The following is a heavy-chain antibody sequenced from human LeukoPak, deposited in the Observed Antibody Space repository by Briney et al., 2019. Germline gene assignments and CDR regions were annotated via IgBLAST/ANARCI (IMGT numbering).Heavy chain of an antibody. Sequence: GASVKVSCKASGGTLSSYAISRVRQAPGQGLEWMGGIIPIFGTANYAQKFQGRVTITADESTSTAYMELSSLRSEDTAVYYCARDTSSGGYSYAWGQGTLVTVSS. CDR2: IIPIFGTA. CDR3: ARDTSSGGYSYA. J-gene: IGHJ4*02. V-gene: IGHV1-69*13. CDR1: GGTLSSYA. D-gene: IGHD5-18*01.